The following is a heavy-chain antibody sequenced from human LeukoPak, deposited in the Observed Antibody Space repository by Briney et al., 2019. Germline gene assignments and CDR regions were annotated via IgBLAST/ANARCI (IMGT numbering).Heavy chain of an antibody. D-gene: IGHD5-12*01. Sequence: IPGGSLRLSCAASGFTFSGYTINWVRQAPGKGLEWVSSISSSSSYIYYADSVKGRFTISRHNAKNSLYLQMNSLRAEDTAVYYCARAGSGYEDGFDYWGQGTLVTVSS. CDR3: ARAGSGYEDGFDY. J-gene: IGHJ4*02. CDR2: ISSSSSYI. CDR1: GFTFSGYT. V-gene: IGHV3-21*01.